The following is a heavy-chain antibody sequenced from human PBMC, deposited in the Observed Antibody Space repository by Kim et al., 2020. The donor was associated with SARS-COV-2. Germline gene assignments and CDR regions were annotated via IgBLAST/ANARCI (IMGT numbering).Heavy chain of an antibody. V-gene: IGHV4-34*01. CDR3: ARGVVVAAQNWYFDL. CDR2: INHSGST. D-gene: IGHD2-15*01. CDR1: GGSFSGYY. Sequence: SETLSLTCAVYGGSFSGYYWSWIRQPPGKGLEWIGEINHSGSTNYNPSLKSRVTISVDTSKNQFSLKLSSVTAADTAVYYCARGVVVAAQNWYFDLWGRGTLVTVSS. J-gene: IGHJ2*01.